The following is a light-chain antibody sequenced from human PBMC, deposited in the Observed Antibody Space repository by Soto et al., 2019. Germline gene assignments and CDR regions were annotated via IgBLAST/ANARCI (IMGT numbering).Light chain of an antibody. CDR1: QGISTW. V-gene: IGKV1-12*01. CDR3: QQAYAFPRT. Sequence: DIQMTQSPSFVSASVGDRVTITCRASQGISTWLAWYQQKPGRAPYLLIYAASTLQSGVPSRFSGSGSGTDFTLTISSLQPEDFGTYYCQQAYAFPRTFGGGTRVEI. J-gene: IGKJ4*01. CDR2: AAS.